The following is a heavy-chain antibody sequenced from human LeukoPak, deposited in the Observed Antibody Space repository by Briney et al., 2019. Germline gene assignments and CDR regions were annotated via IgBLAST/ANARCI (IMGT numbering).Heavy chain of an antibody. Sequence: ASVKVSCKASGYTFTGYYMHWVRQAPGQGPEWMGWINTNTGNPTYAQGFTGRFVFSLDTSVSTAFLQITSLKAEDTAVYYCARAPYDSSGYYVYWGQGTLVTVSS. V-gene: IGHV7-4-1*02. CDR2: INTNTGNP. D-gene: IGHD3-22*01. J-gene: IGHJ4*02. CDR1: GYTFTGYY. CDR3: ARAPYDSSGYYVY.